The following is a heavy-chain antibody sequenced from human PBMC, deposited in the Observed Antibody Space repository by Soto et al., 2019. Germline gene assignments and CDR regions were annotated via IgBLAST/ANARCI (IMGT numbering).Heavy chain of an antibody. CDR2: TYYRSKWYN. V-gene: IGHV6-1*01. Sequence: SRTLSLPCAISGDCVSSTSAAWGWIRLSPSRGLEWLGRTYYRSKWYNDYAVSVKSGITINPDTSKNQFYLQLNSVTPEDTAVYYCARAGISAAGRSLGPLYVWGKGTTVTVSS. D-gene: IGHD6-13*01. CDR1: GDCVSSTSAA. CDR3: ARAGISAAGRSLGPLYV. J-gene: IGHJ6*04.